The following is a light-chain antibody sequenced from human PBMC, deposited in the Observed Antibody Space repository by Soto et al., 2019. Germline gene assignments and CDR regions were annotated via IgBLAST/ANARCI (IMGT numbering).Light chain of an antibody. V-gene: IGLV1-51*02. CDR1: SSNVGSNY. CDR3: VTWDNNLRAWV. J-gene: IGLJ3*02. Sequence: QSALTQPPSVSAAPGQRVTISCSGISSNVGSNYVSWYQHSPGTAPKLLIYGNNDRPSRIRDRFSGSKSGTSATLGIAGLQTGDEADYYCVTWDNNLRAWVFGGGTKLTVL. CDR2: GNN.